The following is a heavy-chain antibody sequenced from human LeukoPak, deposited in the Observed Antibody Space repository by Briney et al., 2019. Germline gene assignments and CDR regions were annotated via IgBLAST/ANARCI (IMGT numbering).Heavy chain of an antibody. CDR2: ISAYNGNT. CDR1: GYTFTSYG. J-gene: IGHJ4*02. D-gene: IGHD3-22*01. CDR3: AREGGDIGSGYYLGLDY. Sequence: ASVKVSCKASGYTFTSYGISWVRQAPGQGLEWMGWISAYNGNTNYAQKLQGRVTMTTDTSTSTAYIELRSLRSDDTAVYYCAREGGDIGSGYYLGLDYWGQGTLVTVSS. V-gene: IGHV1-18*01.